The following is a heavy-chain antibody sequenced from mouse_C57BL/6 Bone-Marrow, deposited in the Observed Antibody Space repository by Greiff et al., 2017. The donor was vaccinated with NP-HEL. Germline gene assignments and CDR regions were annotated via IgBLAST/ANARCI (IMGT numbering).Heavy chain of an antibody. Sequence: EVKLMESGGDLVKPGGSLKLSCEASGFTFSSYGMSWVRQTPDKRLEWVATISSGGSYTYYPDSVKGRFTISRDNAKNTLYLQMSSLKSEDTAMYYCARRGREMDYWGQGTSVTVSS. CDR1: GFTFSSYG. CDR3: ARRGREMDY. J-gene: IGHJ4*01. CDR2: ISSGGSYT. D-gene: IGHD3-3*01. V-gene: IGHV5-6*02.